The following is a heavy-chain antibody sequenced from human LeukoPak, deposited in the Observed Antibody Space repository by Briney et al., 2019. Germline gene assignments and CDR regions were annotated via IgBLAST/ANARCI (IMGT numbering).Heavy chain of an antibody. J-gene: IGHJ4*02. CDR1: GYSFSSYW. D-gene: IGHD5-12*01. Sequence: GESLKISCKGSGYSFSSYWIGWVRQMPGKGLEWTGIIYPGDSDTRYGPSFQGQVTISADKSINTAYLHWSSLKASDTAMFYCARRSNDGYEYFDYWGQGTLVTVSS. CDR3: ARRSNDGYEYFDY. V-gene: IGHV5-51*01. CDR2: IYPGDSDT.